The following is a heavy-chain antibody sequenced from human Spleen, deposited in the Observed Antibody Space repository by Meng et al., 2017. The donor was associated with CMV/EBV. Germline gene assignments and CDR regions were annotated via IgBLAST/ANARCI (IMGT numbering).Heavy chain of an antibody. Sequence: GGSLRLSCAASGFTFSNSWMGWVRQAPGKGLEWVASIKQDGSEKYYVDSVKGRFTISRDNARNSLYLQMSSLGAEDTAVYYCASGNYFDYWDQGTLVTVSS. D-gene: IGHD1-1*01. CDR1: GFTFSNSW. CDR3: ASGNYFDY. J-gene: IGHJ4*02. V-gene: IGHV3-7*01. CDR2: IKQDGSEK.